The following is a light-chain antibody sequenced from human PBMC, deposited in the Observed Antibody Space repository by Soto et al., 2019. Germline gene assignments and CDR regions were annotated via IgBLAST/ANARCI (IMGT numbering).Light chain of an antibody. CDR2: ATS. J-gene: IGKJ3*01. CDR3: LQDYGYPRT. CDR1: QDIRRE. V-gene: IGKV1-6*01. Sequence: IPMTQSPSFLSASVGDRVTLTCRASQDIRRELSWYQQKSGRAPKLLIYATSTVESGVPSRFSGSGSGTDFTLTINSLQAEDVATSYCLQDYGYPRTFGPGTKVEIK.